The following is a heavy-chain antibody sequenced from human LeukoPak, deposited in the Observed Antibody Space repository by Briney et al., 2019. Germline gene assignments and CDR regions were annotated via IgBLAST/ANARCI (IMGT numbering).Heavy chain of an antibody. Sequence: SVKVSCKASGGTFSSYAISWVRQAPGQGLEWMEGIIPIFGTANYAQKFQGRVTITADESTSTAYMELSSLRSEDTAVYYCASLDSKWLNYWGQGTLVTVSS. CDR2: IIPIFGTA. J-gene: IGHJ4*02. CDR3: ASLDSKWLNY. CDR1: GGTFSSYA. D-gene: IGHD6-19*01. V-gene: IGHV1-69*13.